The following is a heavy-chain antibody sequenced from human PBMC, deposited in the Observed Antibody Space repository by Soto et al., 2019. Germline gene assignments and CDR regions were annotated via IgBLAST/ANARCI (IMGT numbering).Heavy chain of an antibody. CDR2: IDHSGST. Sequence: QLQLQESGSGLVKPSQTLALTCAVSVGSISSGGYSWSWIRQPPGNGLEWIGYIDHSGSTYYNPSLKSRVNISVDRSKTQFSLKLSSVTAAATAVYYCAREGVAAVAGTYYYYGMDVWGQGTTVTVSS. CDR3: AREGVAAVAGTYYYYGMDV. V-gene: IGHV4-30-2*01. CDR1: VGSISSGGYS. J-gene: IGHJ6*02. D-gene: IGHD6-19*01.